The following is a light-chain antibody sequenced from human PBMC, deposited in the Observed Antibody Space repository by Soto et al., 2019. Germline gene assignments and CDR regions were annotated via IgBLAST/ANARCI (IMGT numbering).Light chain of an antibody. CDR1: QSLSNNF. CDR2: GAT. J-gene: IGKJ1*01. V-gene: IGKV3-20*01. Sequence: EVVLTQSPGTLSLSPGEGDTLSCRASQSLSNNFLAWYQQKPCPAPRLLIYGATSRATGVPDRFSGSGSGTDFTLTINRLEPEDFAVYYCQQYGSTPGTFGQGTKVDIK. CDR3: QQYGSTPGT.